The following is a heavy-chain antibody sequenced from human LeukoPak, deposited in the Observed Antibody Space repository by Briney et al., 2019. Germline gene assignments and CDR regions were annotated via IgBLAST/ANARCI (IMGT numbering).Heavy chain of an antibody. Sequence: GGSLRLSCAASGFTVSSNYMSWVRQDPGKGLEWVSVIYSGGSTYYADSVKGRFTISRDNSKNTLYLQMNSLRAEDTAVYYCARSYSSRYYYYGMDVWGQGTTVTVSS. V-gene: IGHV3-53*01. CDR2: IYSGGST. CDR1: GFTVSSNY. CDR3: ARSYSSRYYYYGMDV. J-gene: IGHJ6*02. D-gene: IGHD6-13*01.